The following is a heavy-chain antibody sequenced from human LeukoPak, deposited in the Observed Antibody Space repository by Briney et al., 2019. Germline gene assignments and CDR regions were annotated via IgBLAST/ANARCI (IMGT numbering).Heavy chain of an antibody. Sequence: GESLRISCQGSGYSFSNNWISWVRQMPGKGLEWMGRIDPRDSYITYSPSFQGHVTIPVDKSITTAYLQWSTLKASDTATYYCASHFNQYHDSGSYYSNYWYFDLWGRGTLVTVSS. CDR3: ASHFNQYHDSGSYYSNYWYFDL. CDR1: GYSFSNNW. CDR2: IDPRDSYI. J-gene: IGHJ2*01. V-gene: IGHV5-10-1*01. D-gene: IGHD3-10*01.